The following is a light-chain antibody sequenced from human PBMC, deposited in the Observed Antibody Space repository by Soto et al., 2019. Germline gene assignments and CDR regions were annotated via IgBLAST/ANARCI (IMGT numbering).Light chain of an antibody. CDR2: GNS. J-gene: IGLJ2*01. Sequence: QAVVTQPPSVSGAPGQRVTISCTGSSSNIGGGFDVHWYQQLPGTGPKLLIFGNSNRPSGVPDRFSGSNSGTSASLAITGLQAEDEADYYCQSYDSSLAASVFGGGTKVTVL. CDR3: QSYDSSLAASV. CDR1: SSNIGGGFD. V-gene: IGLV1-40*01.